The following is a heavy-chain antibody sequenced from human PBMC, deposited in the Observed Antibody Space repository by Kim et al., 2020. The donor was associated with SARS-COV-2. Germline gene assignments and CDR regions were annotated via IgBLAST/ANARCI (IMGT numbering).Heavy chain of an antibody. CDR2: IYYSGST. V-gene: IGHV4-39*01. D-gene: IGHD3-16*01. CDR1: GGSISSSSYY. Sequence: SETLSLTCTVSGGSISSSSYYWGWIRQPPGKGLEWIGSIYYSGSTYYNPSLKSRVTISVDTSKNQFSLKLSSVTAADTAVYYCARLRRGGYYYMDVWGKGTTVTVS. J-gene: IGHJ6*03. CDR3: ARLRRGGYYYMDV.